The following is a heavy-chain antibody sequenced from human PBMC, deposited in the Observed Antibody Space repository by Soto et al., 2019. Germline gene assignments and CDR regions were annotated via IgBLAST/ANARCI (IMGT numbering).Heavy chain of an antibody. CDR2: ISYDGSNK. V-gene: IGHV3-30-3*01. D-gene: IGHD3-3*01. CDR3: ARDYGVNLEWLLYHYGMDV. J-gene: IGHJ6*02. CDR1: GFTFSSYA. Sequence: QVQLVESGGGVVQPGRSLRLSCAASGFTFSSYAMHWVRQAPGKGLEWVAVISYDGSNKYYADSVKGRFTISRDNSKNTLYLQMNSLRAEDTAVYYCARDYGVNLEWLLYHYGMDVWGQGTTVIVAS.